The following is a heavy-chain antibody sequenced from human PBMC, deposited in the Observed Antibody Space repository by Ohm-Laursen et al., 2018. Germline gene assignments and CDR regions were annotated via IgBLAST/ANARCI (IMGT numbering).Heavy chain of an antibody. CDR2: INPNSGGT. Sequence: ASVKVSCKASGYTFIGYNMHWVRQAPGQGLEWMGWINPNSGGTNYAQKFQGRVTMTRDTSISTAYMELSRLKSDDTAVYYCARALPVRGFYYFDYWGQRTLVTVSS. D-gene: IGHD3-10*01. CDR3: ARALPVRGFYYFDY. V-gene: IGHV1-2*02. CDR1: GYTFIGYN. J-gene: IGHJ4*02.